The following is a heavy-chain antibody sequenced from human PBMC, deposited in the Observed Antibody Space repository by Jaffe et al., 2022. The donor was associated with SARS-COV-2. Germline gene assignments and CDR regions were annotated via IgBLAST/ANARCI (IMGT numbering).Heavy chain of an antibody. CDR1: GFTFSSYW. CDR3: ARDRSPHYYYDSSGYYLWPNHQEPAFDP. D-gene: IGHD3-22*01. V-gene: IGHV3-74*01. CDR2: INSDGSST. Sequence: EVQLVESGGGLVQPGGSLRLSCAASGFTFSSYWMHWVRQAPGKGLVWVSRINSDGSSTSYADSVKGRFTISRDNAKNTLYLQMNSLRAEDTAVYYCARDRSPHYYYDSSGYYLWPNHQEPAFDPWGQGTLVTVSS. J-gene: IGHJ5*02.